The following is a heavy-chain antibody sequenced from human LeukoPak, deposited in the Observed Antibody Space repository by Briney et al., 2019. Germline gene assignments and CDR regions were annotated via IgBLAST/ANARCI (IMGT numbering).Heavy chain of an antibody. V-gene: IGHV1-69*01. D-gene: IGHD5-24*01. J-gene: IGHJ4*02. CDR2: IIPIFGTA. CDR3: AGEMATTLDY. Sequence: GASVKVSCKASGGTFSSYAISWVRQAPGQGLEWMGGIIPIFGTANYAQKFQGGVTITADESTSTAYMELSSLRSEDTAVYYCAGEMATTLDYWGQGTLVTVSS. CDR1: GGTFSSYA.